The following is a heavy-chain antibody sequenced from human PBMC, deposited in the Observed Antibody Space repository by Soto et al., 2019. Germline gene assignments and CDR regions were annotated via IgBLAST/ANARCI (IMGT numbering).Heavy chain of an antibody. CDR3: AREKYGDGYFDY. J-gene: IGHJ4*02. D-gene: IGHD4-17*01. V-gene: IGHV5-51*01. Sequence: PGESLKISCKASGYTFTNYWIGWVRQMPEKGLEWMGIIYPGDSDTRYSPSFQGQVTISADKSISTAYLQWSSLKASDTAVYYCAREKYGDGYFDYWGQGTLVTVSS. CDR1: GYTFTNYW. CDR2: IYPGDSDT.